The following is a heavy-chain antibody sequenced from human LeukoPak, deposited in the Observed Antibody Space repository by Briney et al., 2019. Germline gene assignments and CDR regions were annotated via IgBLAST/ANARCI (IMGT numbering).Heavy chain of an antibody. CDR1: GFTVSSNY. V-gene: IGHV3-66*01. Sequence: GSLRLSCAASGFTVSSNYMSWVRQAPGKGLECVSVIYSGGSTYYAYSVKGRFTISRDNSKNTLYLQMNSLRAEDTAVYYCATTPGGGHVIFASWGQGTLVTVSS. CDR3: ATTPGGGHVIFAS. J-gene: IGHJ4*02. D-gene: IGHD2-15*01. CDR2: IYSGGST.